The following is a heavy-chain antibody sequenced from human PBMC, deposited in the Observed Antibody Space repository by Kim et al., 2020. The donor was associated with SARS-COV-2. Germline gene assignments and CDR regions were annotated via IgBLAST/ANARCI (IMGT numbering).Heavy chain of an antibody. J-gene: IGHJ4*02. D-gene: IGHD6-19*01. CDR2: IRVNNGDR. CDR3: ARSFSGSGWYDY. CDR1: GYIFSTHG. Sequence: ASVKVSCKASGYIFSTHGMTWARQAPGQGLEWMGWIRVNNGDRNYAQKFQGRISMTTDTSTSTAYMELRSLTSDDTAVYYCARSFSGSGWYDYWGQGTLVTVSS. V-gene: IGHV1-18*01.